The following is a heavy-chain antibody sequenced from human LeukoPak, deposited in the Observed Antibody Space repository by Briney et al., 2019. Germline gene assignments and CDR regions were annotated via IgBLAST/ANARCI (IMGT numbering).Heavy chain of an antibody. CDR1: GFTFSSYS. CDR2: ISSSSSYI. V-gene: IGHV3-21*01. D-gene: IGHD3-22*01. Sequence: GGSLRLSCAASGFTFSSYSMNWVRQAPGKGLEWVSSISSSSSYIYYADSVKGRFTISRDNAKNSLYLQMNSLRAEDTAVYYYARGAYYYDSSGYYPIDYWGQGTLVTVSS. CDR3: ARGAYYYDSSGYYPIDY. J-gene: IGHJ4*02.